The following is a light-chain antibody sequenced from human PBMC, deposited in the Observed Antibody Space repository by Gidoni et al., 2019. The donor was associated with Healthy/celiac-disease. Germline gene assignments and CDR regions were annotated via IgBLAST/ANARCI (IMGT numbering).Light chain of an antibody. J-gene: IGLJ1*01. Sequence: QSVLTQPPSVSGAPGQRVTISCTGSSSNIVAGYDVHWYQQLPGTAPKLLIYGNSNRPSGFPDRFSGSKSGTSASLAITGLQAEDEADYYCQSYDSSLSGSNYVFGTGTKVTVL. CDR2: GNS. CDR3: QSYDSSLSGSNYV. V-gene: IGLV1-40*01. CDR1: SSNIVAGYD.